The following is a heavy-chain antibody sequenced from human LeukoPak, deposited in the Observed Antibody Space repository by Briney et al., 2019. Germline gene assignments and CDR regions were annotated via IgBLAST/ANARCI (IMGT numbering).Heavy chain of an antibody. J-gene: IGHJ6*03. CDR1: GFTFSSYS. CDR2: TSSSSSTI. D-gene: IGHD6-13*01. CDR3: ARRPVVAAAGRPLYYYYYMDV. V-gene: IGHV3-48*01. Sequence: PGGSLRLSCAASGFTFSSYSMNWVRQAPGKGLEWVSYTSSSSSTIYYADSVKGRFTISRDNAKNSLYLQMNSLRAEDTAVYYCARRPVVAAAGRPLYYYYYMDVWGKGTTVTVSS.